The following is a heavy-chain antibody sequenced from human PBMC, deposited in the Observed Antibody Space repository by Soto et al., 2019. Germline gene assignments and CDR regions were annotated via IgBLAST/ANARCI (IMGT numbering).Heavy chain of an antibody. D-gene: IGHD1-7*01. V-gene: IGHV3-30*18. J-gene: IGHJ6*02. Sequence: QVQLVESGGGVVQPGRSLRLSCAASGFTFSSYGMHWVRQAPGKGLEWVAVISYDGSNKYYADSVKGRFTISRDNSKNTLYLQMNSLRGEDTAVYYCAKDVTGTMGGADGMDVWGQGTTVTVSS. CDR2: ISYDGSNK. CDR3: AKDVTGTMGGADGMDV. CDR1: GFTFSSYG.